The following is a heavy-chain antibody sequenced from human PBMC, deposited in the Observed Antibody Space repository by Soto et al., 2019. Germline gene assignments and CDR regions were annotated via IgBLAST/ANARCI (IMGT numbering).Heavy chain of an antibody. CDR3: ARVNSATGSMHFDH. D-gene: IGHD3-9*01. CDR2: ISATSTYI. J-gene: IGHJ4*02. V-gene: IGHV3-21*01. Sequence: EVQLVESGGGLVKPGGSLRLTCAGSTFNFTSYSLNWVRQAPGKGLEWVWSISATSTYIFYADSVKRRFTISRDNAQNSVSLQMNSLRAEDTALYYCARVNSATGSMHFDHWGQGTLVTVSS. CDR1: TFNFTSYS.